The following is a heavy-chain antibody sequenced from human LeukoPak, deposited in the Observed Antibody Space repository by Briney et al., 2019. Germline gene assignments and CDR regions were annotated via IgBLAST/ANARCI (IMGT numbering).Heavy chain of an antibody. Sequence: ASVKVSCKTSGYTFTGYYMHWVRQATGQGLEWMGWMNPNSGNTGYAQKFQGRVTMTRNTSISTAYMELSSLRSEDTAVYYCARVAAVSLKGRYYYYYYMDVWGKGTTVTISS. CDR1: GYTFTGYY. D-gene: IGHD6-13*01. CDR2: MNPNSGNT. J-gene: IGHJ6*03. CDR3: ARVAAVSLKGRYYYYYYMDV. V-gene: IGHV1-8*02.